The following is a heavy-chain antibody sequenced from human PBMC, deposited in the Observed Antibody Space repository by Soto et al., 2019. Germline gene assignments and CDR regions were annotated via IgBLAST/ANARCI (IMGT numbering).Heavy chain of an antibody. CDR3: AKKGNYALLNGFAP. D-gene: IGHD4-4*01. CDR2: ISHSGST. CDR1: GGSFSGYY. V-gene: IGHV4-34*01. J-gene: IGHJ5*02. Sequence: SETLSLTCAVYGGSFSGYYWSWIRQPPGKGLEWIGEISHSGSTNYNPSLKSRVTISVDTSKNQFSLKLSSVTAAATAVYYCAKKGNYALLNGFAPGAQETLVPVSS.